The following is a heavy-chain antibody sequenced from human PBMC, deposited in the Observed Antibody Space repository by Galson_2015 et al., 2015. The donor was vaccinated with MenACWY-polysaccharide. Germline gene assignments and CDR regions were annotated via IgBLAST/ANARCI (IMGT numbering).Heavy chain of an antibody. CDR3: AQIPGMYGSGRHTLDY. Sequence: PALVKPTQPLTLTCTVSGFSLSNARMGVSWIRQPPGEALEWLAHIFSNDEKSYNTSLKNRLTISKDTSRSQVVLNMTNMDPVDTATYYCAQIPGMYGSGRHTLDYWGQGTLVTVSS. V-gene: IGHV2-26*01. J-gene: IGHJ4*02. CDR2: IFSNDEK. D-gene: IGHD3-10*01. CDR1: GFSLSNARMG.